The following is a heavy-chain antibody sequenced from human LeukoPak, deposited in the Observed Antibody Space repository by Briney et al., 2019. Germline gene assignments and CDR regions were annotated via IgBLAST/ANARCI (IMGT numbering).Heavy chain of an antibody. CDR3: ARSFYSSGWYTPLRWFDT. CDR2: IYYRGTT. CDR1: GASVSSGSHY. Sequence: PSETLSLTCTVSGASVSSGSHYWNWIRQSPGRGLEWIGHIYYRGTTNYTPSLKSRVTISVDTSMNQFSLRLSSVTAADTAVYFCARSFYSSGWYTPLRWFDTWGQGTPVTVSS. J-gene: IGHJ5*02. D-gene: IGHD6-19*01. V-gene: IGHV4-61*01.